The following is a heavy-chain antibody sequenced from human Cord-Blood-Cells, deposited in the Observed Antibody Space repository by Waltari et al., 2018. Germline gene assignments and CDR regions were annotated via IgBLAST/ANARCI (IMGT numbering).Heavy chain of an antibody. J-gene: IGHJ4*02. CDR2: ISYDGSNK. CDR3: ASGGRRGDFDY. Sequence: QVQLVESGGGVVQPGRSLGLSCAASGFTFRSFALHWVRQAAGKGLEWVAVISYDGSNKYYADSVKGRFTISRDNSKNTLYLQMNSLRAEDTAVYYCASGGRRGDFDYWGQGTLVTVSS. CDR1: GFTFRSFA. V-gene: IGHV3-30-3*01. D-gene: IGHD3-10*01.